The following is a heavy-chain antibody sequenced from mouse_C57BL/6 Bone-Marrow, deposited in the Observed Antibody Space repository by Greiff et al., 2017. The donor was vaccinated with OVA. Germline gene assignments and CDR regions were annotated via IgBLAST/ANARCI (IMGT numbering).Heavy chain of an antibody. J-gene: IGHJ2*01. V-gene: IGHV1-52*01. CDR2: IDPSDSET. CDR3: AIESRYYCSSTNCLDC. Sequence: QVQLQQPGAELVRPGSSVKLSCKASGYTFTSYWMHWVKQRPIQGLEWIGNIDPSDSETHYNQKFKDKATLTVDKSSHTAYIQLSSMTSEDSAVAYCAIESRYYCSSTNCLDCWDQSTPLAVSS. D-gene: IGHD1-1*01. CDR1: GYTFTSYW.